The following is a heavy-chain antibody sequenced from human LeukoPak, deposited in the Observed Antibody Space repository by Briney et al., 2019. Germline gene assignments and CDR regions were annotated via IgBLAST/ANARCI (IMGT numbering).Heavy chain of an antibody. Sequence: SETLYLTCTVSGGSISSSSYYWGWIRQPPGKGLEWIGSIYYSGSTFYNPSLKSRVTISVDTSKNQFSLKLSSVTAADTAVYYCARMYSSSWYGVYYFDYWGQGTLVTVSS. J-gene: IGHJ4*02. CDR3: ARMYSSSWYGVYYFDY. CDR2: IYYSGST. CDR1: GGSISSSSYY. V-gene: IGHV4-39*01. D-gene: IGHD6-13*01.